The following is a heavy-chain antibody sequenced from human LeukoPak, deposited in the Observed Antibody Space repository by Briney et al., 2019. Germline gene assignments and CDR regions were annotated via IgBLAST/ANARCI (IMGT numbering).Heavy chain of an antibody. Sequence: PSETLSLTCTVSGDSISTYYWSWIRQPPGKGLEWIGYIYYSGSTNYNPSLKSRVTISVDTSKNQFSLKLSSVTAADTAVYYCARSSSGWYGYYFDYCGQGTLVTVSS. J-gene: IGHJ4*02. CDR3: ARSSSGWYGYYFDY. D-gene: IGHD6-19*01. V-gene: IGHV4-59*01. CDR2: IYYSGST. CDR1: GDSISTYY.